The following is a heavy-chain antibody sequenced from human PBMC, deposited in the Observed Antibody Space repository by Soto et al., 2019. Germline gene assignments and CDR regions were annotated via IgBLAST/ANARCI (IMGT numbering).Heavy chain of an antibody. V-gene: IGHV1-18*01. CDR1: GYTFTSYG. J-gene: IGHJ6*02. Sequence: ASVKVSCKASGYTFTSYGISWVRQAPGQGLEWMGWISAYNGNTNYAQKLQGRVTMTTDTSTSTAYVELRSLRSDDTAVYYCARVITIFGVVITPGGMDVWGQGTTVTVSS. D-gene: IGHD3-3*01. CDR2: ISAYNGNT. CDR3: ARVITIFGVVITPGGMDV.